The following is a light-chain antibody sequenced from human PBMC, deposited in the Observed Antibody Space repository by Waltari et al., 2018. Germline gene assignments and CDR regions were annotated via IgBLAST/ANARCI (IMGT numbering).Light chain of an antibody. V-gene: IGKV3-20*01. CDR2: GAS. CDR3: QQYLHTPWT. Sequence: EIVLTQSPDTLSLSPGDTVTLSCRASESLTTAYLAWFQQKPGQAPKLLIYGASSRATGVPQKFSGSGSGTDFTLTISGLEPDDFAVYYCQQYLHTPWTFGQGTKVDLK. J-gene: IGKJ1*01. CDR1: ESLTTAY.